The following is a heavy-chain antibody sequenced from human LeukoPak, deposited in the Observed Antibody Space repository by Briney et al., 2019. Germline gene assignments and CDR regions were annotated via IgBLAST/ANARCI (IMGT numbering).Heavy chain of an antibody. V-gene: IGHV1-2*02. CDR2: INPNSGGT. Sequence: GASVKVSCKTSGHTFTGYYMHWVRQAPGQGLEWMGWINPNSGGTNYAQKFQGKVTMTRDTSISTAYMELSRLRSDDTAVYYCAREWVGGYNYGSLPQYFDYWGQGTLVTVSS. J-gene: IGHJ4*02. CDR3: AREWVGGYNYGSLPQYFDY. D-gene: IGHD5-18*01. CDR1: GHTFTGYY.